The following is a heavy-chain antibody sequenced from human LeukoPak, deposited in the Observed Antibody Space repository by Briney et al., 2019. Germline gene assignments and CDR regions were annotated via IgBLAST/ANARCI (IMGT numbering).Heavy chain of an antibody. CDR1: GFTFSSYS. CDR2: ITGNGGST. V-gene: IGHV3-23*01. Sequence: GGSLRLSCAASGFTFSSYSMNWVRQAPGKGLEWVSTITGNGGSTYSADSVKGRFTISRDNSKNTLYLEMNSLRAEDTAVYYCAKDREVRGINYYYYMDVWGKGTTVTVSS. D-gene: IGHD3-10*01. CDR3: AKDREVRGINYYYYMDV. J-gene: IGHJ6*03.